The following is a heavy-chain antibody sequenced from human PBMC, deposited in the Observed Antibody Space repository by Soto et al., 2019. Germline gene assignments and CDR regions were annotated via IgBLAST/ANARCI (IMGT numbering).Heavy chain of an antibody. CDR2: IYTSGST. D-gene: IGHD3-9*01. CDR1: CGSISSYY. Sequence: PSETLSLTCTVSCGSISSYYWSWIRQPAGKGLEWIGRIYTSGSTNYNPSLKSRVTMSVDTSKNQFSLKLSSVTAADTAVYYCAREGPGLRYFDWLPRSNYYYGMDVWGQGTTVTVSS. CDR3: AREGPGLRYFDWLPRSNYYYGMDV. J-gene: IGHJ6*02. V-gene: IGHV4-4*07.